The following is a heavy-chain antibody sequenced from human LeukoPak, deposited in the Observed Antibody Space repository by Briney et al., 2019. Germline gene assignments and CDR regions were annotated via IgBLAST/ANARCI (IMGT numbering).Heavy chain of an antibody. J-gene: IGHJ1*01. D-gene: IGHD3-10*01. CDR2: MYTSGIT. V-gene: IGHV4-4*07. CDR1: GDSISTYH. CDR3: ARGLMVRKGYFQH. Sequence: SETLSLTCTVSGDSISTYHWSWIRQPAGKGLEWIGRMYTSGITNYNPSLKSRVTMSVDTSKNQFSLRLSSVTAADTAVYYCARGLMVRKGYFQHWGQGTLVTVSS.